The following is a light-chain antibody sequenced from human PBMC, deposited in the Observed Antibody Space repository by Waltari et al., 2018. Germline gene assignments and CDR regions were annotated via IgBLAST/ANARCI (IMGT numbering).Light chain of an antibody. CDR3: NSYTGYYTWV. CDR1: SSDIGFYNY. Sequence: QSALTQPASVSGSLGQSITISCTGTSSDIGFYNYVSWYQQHPGKAPKLIIYDVLKWPSRVSRRFSGSKSGNTASLTISGLQAEDEADYYCNSYTGYYTWVFGGGTKRTVL. CDR2: DVL. J-gene: IGLJ3*02. V-gene: IGLV2-14*01.